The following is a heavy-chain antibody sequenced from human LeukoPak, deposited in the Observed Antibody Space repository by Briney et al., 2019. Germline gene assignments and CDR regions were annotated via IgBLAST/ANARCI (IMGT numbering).Heavy chain of an antibody. CDR2: IIPIFGTA. V-gene: IGHV1-69*13. Sequence: ASVKVSCKASGYTFTSFGISWVRQAPGQGLEWMGGIIPIFGTANYAQKFQGRVTITADESTSTAYMELSSLRSEDTAVYYCARDGAGQWPGWYFDYWGQGTLVTVSS. D-gene: IGHD6-19*01. CDR1: GYTFTSFG. J-gene: IGHJ4*02. CDR3: ARDGAGQWPGWYFDY.